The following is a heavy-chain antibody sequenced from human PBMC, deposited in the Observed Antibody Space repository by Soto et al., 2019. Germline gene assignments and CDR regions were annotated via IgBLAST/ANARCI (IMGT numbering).Heavy chain of an antibody. D-gene: IGHD2-15*01. CDR3: ARGGSGYCSGGSCYRLNYYYYGMDV. V-gene: IGHV4-34*01. J-gene: IGHJ6*02. CDR1: GGSFSGYY. CDR2: INHCGST. Sequence: LSLTCAVYGGSFSGYYWSWIRQPPGKGLEWIGEINHCGSTNYNPSLKSRVTISVDTSKNQFSLKLSSVTAAETAVYYCARGGSGYCSGGSCYRLNYYYYGMDVWGQGTTVTVSS.